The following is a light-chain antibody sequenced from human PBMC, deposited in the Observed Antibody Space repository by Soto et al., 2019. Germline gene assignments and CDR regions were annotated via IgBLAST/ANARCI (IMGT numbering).Light chain of an antibody. Sequence: QSVLTQPPSVSGAAGQRVTISCTGSTSNIGAGYDVHWYQQLPGTAPKLLIYDKNNRPSGVPDRFSDSKSGTSASLAITGLQAEDEADYYCQPYGSSLRSPLVFGGGTKLTVL. J-gene: IGLJ2*01. V-gene: IGLV1-40*01. CDR2: DKN. CDR3: QPYGSSLRSPLV. CDR1: TSNIGAGYD.